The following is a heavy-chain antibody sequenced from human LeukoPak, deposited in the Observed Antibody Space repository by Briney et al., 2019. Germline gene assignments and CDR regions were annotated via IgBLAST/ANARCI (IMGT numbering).Heavy chain of an antibody. V-gene: IGHV3-23*01. CDR3: AKRGNPAVGHHYLDV. CDR2: ITLSGGST. Sequence: PGGSLRLSCAASGFTFSYYDMSWVRQAPGKGLEWVASITLSGGSTFYADSVKGWFTISRDNSKNTLYLQMNSLSAEDTAVYYCAKRGNPAVGHHYLDVWGKGTTVSVSS. D-gene: IGHD2-2*01. J-gene: IGHJ6*03. CDR1: GFTFSYYD.